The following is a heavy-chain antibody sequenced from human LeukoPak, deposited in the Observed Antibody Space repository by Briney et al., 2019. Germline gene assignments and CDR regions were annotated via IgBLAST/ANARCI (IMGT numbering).Heavy chain of an antibody. CDR1: GYTFTSYA. J-gene: IGHJ4*02. Sequence: GASVKVSCKASGYTFTSYAMHWVRQAPGQRLEWMGWINAGNGNTKYSQKFQGRVTITRDTSASTAHMELSSLRSEDTAVYYCARSSPGGSPWIQLWSPFDYWGQGTLVTVSS. D-gene: IGHD5-18*01. V-gene: IGHV1-3*01. CDR2: INAGNGNT. CDR3: ARSSPGGSPWIQLWSPFDY.